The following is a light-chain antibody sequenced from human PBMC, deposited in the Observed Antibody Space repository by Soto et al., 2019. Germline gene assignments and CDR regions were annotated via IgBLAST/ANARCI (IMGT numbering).Light chain of an antibody. V-gene: IGKV3-15*01. CDR1: QSVSSN. J-gene: IGKJ2*01. CDR2: GAS. Sequence: EIVMTQSPATLSVSPGERATLSCRASQSVSSNLAWYQQKPGQAPRLLIYGASTRATGIPARFSGSGSGTECTLTISSLQSEDFAVYYCQRYNNWPPTFGQGTKLEIK. CDR3: QRYNNWPPT.